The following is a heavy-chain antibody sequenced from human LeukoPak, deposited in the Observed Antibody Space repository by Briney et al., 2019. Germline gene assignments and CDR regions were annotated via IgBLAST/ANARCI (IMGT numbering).Heavy chain of an antibody. CDR2: ISAYNGNT. CDR3: ARAAGSAFNIVVVPAAIPKGWYAFDI. D-gene: IGHD2-2*02. J-gene: IGHJ3*02. Sequence: GASVKVSCKASGGTFSSYAISWVRQAPGQGLEWMGWISAYNGNTNYAQKLQGRVTMTTDTSTSTAYMELRSLRSDDTAVYYCARAAGSAFNIVVVPAAIPKGWYAFDIWGQGTMVTVSS. CDR1: GGTFSSYA. V-gene: IGHV1-18*01.